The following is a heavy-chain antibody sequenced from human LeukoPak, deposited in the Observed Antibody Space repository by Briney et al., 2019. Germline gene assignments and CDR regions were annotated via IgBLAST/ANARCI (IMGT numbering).Heavy chain of an antibody. Sequence: PSETLSLTCTVSGGSISSGGYYWSWIRQPPGKGLEWIGYIDHSGSTYYNPSLKSRVTISVDRSKNQFSLKLSSVTAADTAVYYYARQYSSSSRVEYYFDYWGQGTLVTVSS. D-gene: IGHD6-6*01. CDR2: IDHSGST. V-gene: IGHV4-30-2*01. CDR1: GGSISSGGYY. J-gene: IGHJ4*02. CDR3: ARQYSSSSRVEYYFDY.